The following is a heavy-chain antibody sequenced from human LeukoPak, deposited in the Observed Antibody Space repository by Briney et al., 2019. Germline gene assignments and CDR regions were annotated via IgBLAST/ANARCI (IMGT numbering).Heavy chain of an antibody. J-gene: IGHJ4*02. CDR3: ARGQRRHINLAASFDY. V-gene: IGHV3-30*03. CDR2: ISIDGSNK. Sequence: AGSLRLSCAASGFTFSNAWLSWVRQAPGNGLGWVGVISIDGSNKYYADSLKGRFTIFRDNSKNTLYLQMNSLRPEDTAVYSCARGQRRHINLAASFDYWGQGTLVTVSS. D-gene: IGHD1-14*01. CDR1: GFTFSNAW.